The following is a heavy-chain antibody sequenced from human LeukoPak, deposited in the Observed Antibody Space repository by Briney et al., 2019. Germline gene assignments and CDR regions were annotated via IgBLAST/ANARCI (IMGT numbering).Heavy chain of an antibody. CDR3: ARDPTPYCSSTSCYLLYFDY. V-gene: IGHV1-18*01. D-gene: IGHD2-2*01. CDR2: ISAYNGNT. J-gene: IGHJ4*02. CDR1: GYTFTSYG. Sequence: ASVKVSCKASGYTFTSYGISWVRQAPGQGLVWMGWISAYNGNTNYAQKLQGRVTMTTDTSTSTAYMELRSLRSDDTAVYYCARDPTPYCSSTSCYLLYFDYWGQGTLVTVSS.